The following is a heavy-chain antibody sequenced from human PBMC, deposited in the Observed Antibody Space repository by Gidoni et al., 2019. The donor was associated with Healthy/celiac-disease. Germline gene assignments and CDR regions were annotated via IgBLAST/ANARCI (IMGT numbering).Heavy chain of an antibody. CDR3: TTDHYGASYYYYYYGMDV. CDR1: GFTFSTAC. V-gene: IGHV3-15*01. Sequence: EVQLVESGVGLVKPGGSVRLSCAASGFTFSTACSRGVRQAPGKGLEWVGRIKSKTDGGTTDYAAPVKGRFTISRDDSKNTLYLQMNSLKTEDTAVYYCTTDHYGASYYYYYYGMDVWGQGTTVTVSS. D-gene: IGHD4-17*01. J-gene: IGHJ6*02. CDR2: IKSKTDGGTT.